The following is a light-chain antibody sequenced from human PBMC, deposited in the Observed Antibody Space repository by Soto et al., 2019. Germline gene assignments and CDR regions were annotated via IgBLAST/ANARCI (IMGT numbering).Light chain of an antibody. V-gene: IGLV1-47*01. CDR2: RNN. CDR3: VAWDDSLSAGM. J-gene: IGLJ3*02. CDR1: SSNIGSNY. Sequence: QPVLTQPPSASGTPGQRVTISCSGSSSNIGSNYLYWYQQLPGTAPKLLIYRNNQRPSGVPDRFSGSKSGTSGSLAISGLRSEDEADYYCVAWDDSLSAGMFGGGTKLTVL.